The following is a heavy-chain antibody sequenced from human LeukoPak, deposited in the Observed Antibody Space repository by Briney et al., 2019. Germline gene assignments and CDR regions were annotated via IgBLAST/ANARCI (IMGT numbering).Heavy chain of an antibody. CDR2: IGTASDT. J-gene: IGHJ6*03. CDR1: GFTFSSFD. CDR3: ARGPPRGKYYYMDV. Sequence: GSLRLSCAASGFTFSSFDMHWVRQPTGQGLEWVSTIGTASDTYYPGSVEGRFTLSRDNAKNSLYLQMNSLTTGDTAVYYCARGPPRGKYYYMDVWGKGTTVTVSS. D-gene: IGHD1-1*01. V-gene: IGHV3-13*01.